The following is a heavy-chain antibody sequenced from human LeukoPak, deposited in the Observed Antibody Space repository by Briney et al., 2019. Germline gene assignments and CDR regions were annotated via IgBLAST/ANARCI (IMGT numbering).Heavy chain of an antibody. CDR1: GGSISSSNW. V-gene: IGHV4-4*02. CDR3: ARGGYYGSGNDFRFDP. J-gene: IGHJ5*02. D-gene: IGHD3-10*01. Sequence: SGTLSLTCAVSGGSISSSNWWSWVRQPPGKGLEWIGEIYHSGSTNYNPSLKSRVTISVDTSKHQFSLKLSSVTAADTAVYYCARGGYYGSGNDFRFDPWGQGTLVTVSS. CDR2: IYHSGST.